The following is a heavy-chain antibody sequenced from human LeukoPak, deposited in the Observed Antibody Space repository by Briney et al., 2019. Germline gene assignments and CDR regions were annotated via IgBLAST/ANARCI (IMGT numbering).Heavy chain of an antibody. J-gene: IGHJ5*02. Sequence: GRSLRLSCEASGFIFSNNDMYWVRQAPGKGLEWVAAIWYDGSDKKYAESVKGRFTISRDNSKNTLYLQMDSLRAEDTALCYCAKGSGINHYHWIDPWGQGTLVTVSS. CDR3: AKGSGINHYHWIDP. CDR1: GFIFSNND. CDR2: IWYDGSDK. V-gene: IGHV3-33*06. D-gene: IGHD1-14*01.